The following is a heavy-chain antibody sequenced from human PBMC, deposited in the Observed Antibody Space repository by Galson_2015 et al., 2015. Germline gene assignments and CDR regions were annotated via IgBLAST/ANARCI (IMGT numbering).Heavy chain of an antibody. CDR1: GFTFISYA. Sequence: SLRLPCAASGFTFISYAMSWVRQAPGKGLEWVSGLSGSRDITFYADSVKGRFTISRDNSKNTLYLQMNSLSAEDTAVYFCAKVGQALVPTTDYFDYWGQGTLVTVPS. CDR3: AKVGQALVPTTDYFDY. D-gene: IGHD2-15*01. V-gene: IGHV3-23*01. CDR2: LSGSRDIT. J-gene: IGHJ4*02.